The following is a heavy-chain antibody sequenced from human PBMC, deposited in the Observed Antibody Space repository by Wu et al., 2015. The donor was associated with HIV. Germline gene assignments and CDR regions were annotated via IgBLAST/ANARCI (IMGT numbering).Heavy chain of an antibody. V-gene: IGHV1-46*01. Sequence: HVHLEQSGAVVRKPGASVRVPCKVSGYSLIKLSIHWVRQAPGQGLEWMGIINPSAGSTSYAQKFQGRVTMTRDTSTSTVYMELSSLRSDDTAVYFCARTILYSGSYFDYWGQGTLVTVSS. CDR2: INPSAGST. J-gene: IGHJ4*02. D-gene: IGHD1-26*01. CDR1: GYSLIKLS. CDR3: ARTILYSGSYFDY.